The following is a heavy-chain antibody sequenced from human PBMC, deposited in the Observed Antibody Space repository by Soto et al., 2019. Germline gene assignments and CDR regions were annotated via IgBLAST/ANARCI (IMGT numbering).Heavy chain of an antibody. CDR3: AKCPPTWRSGNYVIDY. Sequence: EVQLLESGGDLVQPGGSLRLSCAASGFTFSSYAMTWVRQASGKGLEWVAATGGAGGTTFYADSVKGRLTISRDNSKNTLDLQMNSLRTEDTAIYFCAKCPPTWRSGNYVIDYWGQGTLVTVSP. J-gene: IGHJ4*02. CDR1: GFTFSSYA. V-gene: IGHV3-23*01. D-gene: IGHD1-26*01. CDR2: TGGAGGTT.